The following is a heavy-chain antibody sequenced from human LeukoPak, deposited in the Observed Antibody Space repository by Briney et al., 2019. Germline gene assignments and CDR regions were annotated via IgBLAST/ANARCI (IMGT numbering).Heavy chain of an antibody. CDR3: ARDRGSSRD. Sequence: ETLSLTCTVSGGSISSYYRSWIRQPPGKGLEWIGYIYYSGSTNYNPALKSRVTISVDTSKNQFSLKLSSVTAADTAVYYCARDRGSSRDWGQGTLVTVSS. V-gene: IGHV4-59*01. J-gene: IGHJ4*02. D-gene: IGHD6-13*01. CDR1: GGSISSYY. CDR2: IYYSGST.